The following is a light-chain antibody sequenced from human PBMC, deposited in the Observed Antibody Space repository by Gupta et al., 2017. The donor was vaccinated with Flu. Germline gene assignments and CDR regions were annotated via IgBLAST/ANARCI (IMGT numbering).Light chain of an antibody. CDR1: SPNIGAGYD. V-gene: IGLV1-40*01. Sequence: QSVLTQPPSLSGATGQRVTISCTGSSPNIGAGYDVHWYQQLPGTAPKLLIYGNSNRPSGVPDRFSGSKSGTSASLAITGLQAEDEADYYCQSYDSSLSVVVFGGGTKLTVL. CDR2: GNS. CDR3: QSYDSSLSVVV. J-gene: IGLJ2*01.